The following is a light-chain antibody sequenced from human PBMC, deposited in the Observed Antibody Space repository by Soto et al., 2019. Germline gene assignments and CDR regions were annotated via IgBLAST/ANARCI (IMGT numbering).Light chain of an antibody. CDR3: SSYTITTALV. V-gene: IGLV2-14*01. J-gene: IGLJ1*01. Sequence: QSVLTQPASVSGSPGQSITISCTGTSSDVGGYNFVSWYQRHPGKAPKLIISEVSNRPSGVSNRFSGSKSGNTASLTISGLQTEDEAEYYCSSYTITTALVFGSGTKLTVL. CDR1: SSDVGGYNF. CDR2: EVS.